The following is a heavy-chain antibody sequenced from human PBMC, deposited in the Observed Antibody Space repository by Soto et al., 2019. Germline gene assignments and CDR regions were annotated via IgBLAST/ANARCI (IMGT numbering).Heavy chain of an antibody. Sequence: QVQLVESGGGVVQPGRSLRLSCAASGFTFSSYGMHWVRQAPGKGLEWVAVISYDGSNKYYADSVMGRFTISRDNSKNMLYRQMNSLRAEYMAVYYCAKDWIWGQGTMVTVSS. J-gene: IGHJ3*02. V-gene: IGHV3-30*18. CDR3: AKDWI. CDR2: ISYDGSNK. CDR1: GFTFSSYG.